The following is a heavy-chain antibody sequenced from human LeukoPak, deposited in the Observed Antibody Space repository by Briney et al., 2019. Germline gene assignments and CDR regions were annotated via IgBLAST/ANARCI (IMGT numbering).Heavy chain of an antibody. D-gene: IGHD6-25*01. CDR3: ARAGGVKTAALDLDY. V-gene: IGHV4-59*01. J-gene: IGHJ4*02. CDR1: GGFISDYS. Sequence: SETLSLTCTVSGGFISDYSWSWIRQPPGKGLEWIGNIYYSGSANHNPSLKSRVTISRDTSKNQFSLKLTSVTTADTAVYYCARAGGVKTAALDLDYWGQGTLVTVSS. CDR2: IYYSGSA.